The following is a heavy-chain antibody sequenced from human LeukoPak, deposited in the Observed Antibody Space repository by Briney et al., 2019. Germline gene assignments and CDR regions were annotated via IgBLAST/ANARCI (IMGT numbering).Heavy chain of an antibody. Sequence: GGSLRLSCAASGFTFSSYGMDWVRQAPGKGLEWVAVISSDGSNKYYADSVKGRFTISRDNSKKTLCLQMTSLRTEDTAVYYCARVVYSGSYPVDYWGQGTLVTVSS. CDR3: ARVVYSGSYPVDY. J-gene: IGHJ4*02. V-gene: IGHV3-30*03. D-gene: IGHD1-26*01. CDR2: ISSDGSNK. CDR1: GFTFSSYG.